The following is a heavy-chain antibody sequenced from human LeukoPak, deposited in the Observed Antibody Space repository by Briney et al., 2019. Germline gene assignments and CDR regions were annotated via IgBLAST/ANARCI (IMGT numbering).Heavy chain of an antibody. CDR3: SRGDYGGNTYYFDY. J-gene: IGHJ4*02. CDR2: IKKDGSEK. V-gene: IGHV3-7*04. Sequence: GGSLRLSCAASGFTFSRYWMSWVRQAPGKGPEWVANIKKDGSEKYYVDSGKGRFTISRDNAKNSLYLQINSLRAEDTAVYYCSRGDYGGNTYYFDYWGQGTLVIVSS. D-gene: IGHD4-23*01. CDR1: GFTFSRYW.